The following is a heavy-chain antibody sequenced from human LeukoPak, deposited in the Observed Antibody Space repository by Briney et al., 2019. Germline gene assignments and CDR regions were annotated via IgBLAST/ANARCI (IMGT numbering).Heavy chain of an antibody. CDR2: IYDSGST. J-gene: IGHJ3*02. CDR1: GGSISSYY. V-gene: IGHV4-59*01. CDR3: ARGPEAFGVLKGAFDT. D-gene: IGHD3-3*01. Sequence: PSETLSLACTVSGGSISSYYWSWIRQPPGKGLELIGYIYDSGSTNYNPSLKSRVTISVDTSGNQLSLKLRSVTAADTAVYYCARGPEAFGVLKGAFDTWGQGTVVTVSS.